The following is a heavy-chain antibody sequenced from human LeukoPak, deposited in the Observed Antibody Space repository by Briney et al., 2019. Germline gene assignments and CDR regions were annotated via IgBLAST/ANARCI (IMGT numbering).Heavy chain of an antibody. V-gene: IGHV3-23*01. J-gene: IGHJ4*02. Sequence: GGSLRLSCAASGFTFSSYAMSWVRQAPGKGLEWVSAISGSGGSTYYADSVKGRFTISRDNSKNTLYLQMNSLRAEDTAVYFCGKGSSGSWGRLDYWGQGTLVTVSS. CDR1: GFTFSSYA. CDR3: GKGSSGSWGRLDY. D-gene: IGHD3-10*01. CDR2: ISGSGGST.